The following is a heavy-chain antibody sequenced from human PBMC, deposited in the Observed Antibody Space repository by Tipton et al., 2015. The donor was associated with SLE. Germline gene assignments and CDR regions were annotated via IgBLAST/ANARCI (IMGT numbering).Heavy chain of an antibody. J-gene: IGHJ4*02. CDR1: GGSIRSRSVS. CDR3: ARNTLVQGVIPYYFDF. V-gene: IGHV4-39*07. Sequence: TLSLTCTVSGGSIRSRSVSWGWIRQPPGKGLEWIGSVCYGVNTYYNPSLKSRVTISVDTSKNQLSLRLSSAAAADTAVYYCARNTLVQGVIPYYFDFWGQGTLVTVSS. CDR2: VCYGVNT. D-gene: IGHD3-10*01.